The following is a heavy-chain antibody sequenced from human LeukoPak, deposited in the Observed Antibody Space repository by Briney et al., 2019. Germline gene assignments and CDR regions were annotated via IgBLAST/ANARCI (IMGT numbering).Heavy chain of an antibody. CDR3: AKDLYGYEDY. Sequence: GGSLGLSCAASGFTFSSYGMHWVRQAPGKGLEWVAVISYDGSNKYYADSVKGRFTISRDNSKNTLYLQMNSLRAEDTAVYYCAKDLYGYEDYWGQGTLVTVSS. D-gene: IGHD5-12*01. V-gene: IGHV3-30*18. CDR2: ISYDGSNK. J-gene: IGHJ4*02. CDR1: GFTFSSYG.